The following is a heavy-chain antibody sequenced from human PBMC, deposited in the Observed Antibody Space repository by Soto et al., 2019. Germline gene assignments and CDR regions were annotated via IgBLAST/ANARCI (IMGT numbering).Heavy chain of an antibody. CDR1: GGSIIGYY. V-gene: IGHV4-59*01. D-gene: IGHD6-19*01. Sequence: SETLSLTCSVSGGSIIGYYWSWIRQPPGKGLEWIGYIYYTGSTNYNPSLKSRVTISVDASKNQFSLNLSSVTAADTAVYYCARALAVAGFDCWGPGALVAVSS. CDR3: ARALAVAGFDC. CDR2: IYYTGST. J-gene: IGHJ4*02.